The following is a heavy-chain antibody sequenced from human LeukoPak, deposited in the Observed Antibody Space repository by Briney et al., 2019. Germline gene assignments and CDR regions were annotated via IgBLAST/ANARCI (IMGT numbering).Heavy chain of an antibody. CDR3: AKDRAIAAVGTGPLNY. J-gene: IGHJ4*02. CDR1: RFIFSSYG. V-gene: IGHV3-30*02. CDR2: IRYDGSNE. Sequence: GGSLRLSCAASRFIFSSYGMHWVRQAPGKGLEWVTFIRYDGSNEDYADSAKGRFTISRDNSKNTVYLQMNSLRVEDTAVYYCAKDRAIAAVGTGPLNYWGQGTLVIVSS. D-gene: IGHD6-13*01.